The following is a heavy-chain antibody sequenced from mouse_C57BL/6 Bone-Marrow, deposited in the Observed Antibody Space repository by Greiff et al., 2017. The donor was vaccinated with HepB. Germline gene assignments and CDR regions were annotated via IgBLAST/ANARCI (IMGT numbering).Heavy chain of an antibody. V-gene: IGHV5-4*01. CDR2: ISDGGSYT. Sequence: EVHLVESGGGLVKPGGSLKLSCAASGFTFSSYAMSWVRQTPEKRLEWVATISDGGSYTYYPDNVKGRFTISRDNAKNNLYLQMSHLKSEDTAMYYCARGYDQGGFAYWGQGTLVTVSA. CDR3: ARGYDQGGFAY. CDR1: GFTFSSYA. J-gene: IGHJ3*01. D-gene: IGHD2-3*01.